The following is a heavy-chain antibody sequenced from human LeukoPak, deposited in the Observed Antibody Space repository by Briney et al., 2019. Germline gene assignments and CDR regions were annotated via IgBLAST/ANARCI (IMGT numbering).Heavy chain of an antibody. CDR2: ISGSGGTT. CDR3: AKDHLPGIVVADRDY. D-gene: IGHD6-19*01. CDR1: GFIFSRYG. J-gene: IGHJ4*02. V-gene: IGHV3-23*01. Sequence: PGGSLRLSCAASGFIFSRYGMSWVRQAPGKGLDWVSAISGSGGTTYYADSVKGRFTISRDNSKNTLYLQINSLRAEDTAVYYCAKDHLPGIVVADRDYWGQGTLVTVSS.